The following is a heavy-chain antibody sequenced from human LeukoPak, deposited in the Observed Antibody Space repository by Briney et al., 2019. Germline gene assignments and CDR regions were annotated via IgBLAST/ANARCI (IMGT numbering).Heavy chain of an antibody. V-gene: IGHV4-59*12. CDR3: ARGVSSGSDY. J-gene: IGHJ4*02. CDR2: IYYSGRT. CDR1: GGSISSYY. D-gene: IGHD3-10*01. Sequence: SETLSLTCTVSGGSISSYYWSWIRQPPGQGLEGMGCIYYSGRTNYNPSLKRRVTISVGTSKTQFSLKLSFVTAAATALYYCARGVSSGSDYWGQGTLVTVSS.